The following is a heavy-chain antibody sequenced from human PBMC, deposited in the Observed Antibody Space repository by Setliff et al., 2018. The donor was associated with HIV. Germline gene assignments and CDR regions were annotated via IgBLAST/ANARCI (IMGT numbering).Heavy chain of an antibody. D-gene: IGHD4-17*01. CDR1: GGSISSHY. V-gene: IGHV4-59*11. CDR2: IYYSGNT. CDR3: ATPVTSRGYYYMDV. Sequence: KPSETLSLTCTVSGGSISSHYWSWIRQPPGKGLEWIGYIYYSGNTNYNPSLKSRVTISVDTSKNQFSLKLTSVTAADTAVYYCATPVTSRGYYYMDVWGKGTTVTVSS. J-gene: IGHJ6*03.